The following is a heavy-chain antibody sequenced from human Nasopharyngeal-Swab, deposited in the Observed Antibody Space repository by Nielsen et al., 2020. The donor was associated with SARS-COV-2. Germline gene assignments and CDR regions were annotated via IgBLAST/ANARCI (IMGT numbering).Heavy chain of an antibody. CDR2: IKSKTDGGTT. V-gene: IGHV3-15*01. J-gene: IGHJ5*02. CDR1: GFTFSNAW. D-gene: IGHD2-2*01. Sequence: GESLKISCAASGFTFSNAWMSWVRQAPGKGLEWVGRIKSKTDGGTTDYAAPVEGRFTISRDDSKNTLYLQMNSLKTEDTAVYYCTTVEYCSSTSCLFDPWGQGTLVTVSS. CDR3: TTVEYCSSTSCLFDP.